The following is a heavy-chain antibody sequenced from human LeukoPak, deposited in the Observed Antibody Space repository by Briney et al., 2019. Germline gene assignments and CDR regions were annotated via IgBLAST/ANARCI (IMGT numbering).Heavy chain of an antibody. CDR2: IKSKTDGGTT. V-gene: IGHV3-15*01. Sequence: GGSLRLSCAASGFTVSNAWVSWVRQAPGKGLEWVGRIKSKTDGGTTNFAAPVQGRFTISRDNSKNMLYLQMNRLRAEDTAVYYCARSLRVRGVPDYMDVWGKGTTVIISS. CDR3: ARSLRVRGVPDYMDV. CDR1: GFTVSNAW. D-gene: IGHD3-10*01. J-gene: IGHJ6*03.